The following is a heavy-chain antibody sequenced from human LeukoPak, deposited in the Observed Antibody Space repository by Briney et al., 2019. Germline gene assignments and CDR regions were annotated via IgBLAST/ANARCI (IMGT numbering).Heavy chain of an antibody. CDR1: EFTFSYYW. CDR3: ARAGHYIVVVPAAMSRVDY. D-gene: IGHD2-2*01. CDR2: IKQDGSEK. J-gene: IGHJ4*02. V-gene: IGHV3-7*01. Sequence: GGPQRLSCAASEFTFSYYWMSGVRQAPGKGLEWVANIKQDGSEKYYVDSVKGRFTISRDNAKNSLSLQMNSARGEDTAVYYRARAGHYIVVVPAAMSRVDYWGQGSLVSASS.